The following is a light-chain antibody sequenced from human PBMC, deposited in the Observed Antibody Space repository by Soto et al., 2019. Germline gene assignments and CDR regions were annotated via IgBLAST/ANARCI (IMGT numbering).Light chain of an antibody. Sequence: EIVLTQSPVTLSLSPGERATLSCRASQSVRSNLAWYQHKPGQAPSLLIYGAFTRATGIPARFSGTGSGTEFTLTISSLQSEDFAVYYCQQYNNWPGTFGQGTKVDI. J-gene: IGKJ1*01. CDR1: QSVRSN. V-gene: IGKV3-15*01. CDR2: GAF. CDR3: QQYNNWPGT.